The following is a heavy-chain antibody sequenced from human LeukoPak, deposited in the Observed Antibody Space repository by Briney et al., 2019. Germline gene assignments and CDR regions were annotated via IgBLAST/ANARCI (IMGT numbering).Heavy chain of an antibody. CDR1: GFTFSSYW. Sequence: GGSLRLSCAASGFTFSSYWMHWVRQAPGKGLEWVANIKLDGTEKYYVDSVKGRFTISRDNAKNSLYLQMNSLRAEDTAAYYCASDRFYFGVWGQGTLVTVSS. V-gene: IGHV3-7*05. CDR3: ASDRFYFGV. D-gene: IGHD3-16*01. J-gene: IGHJ4*02. CDR2: IKLDGTEK.